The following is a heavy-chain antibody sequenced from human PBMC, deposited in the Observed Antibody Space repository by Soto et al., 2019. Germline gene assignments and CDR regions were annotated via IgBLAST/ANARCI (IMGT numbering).Heavy chain of an antibody. V-gene: IGHV4-59*01. CDR3: AGLYGGEFAY. J-gene: IGHJ4*02. CDR1: GGSISSYY. D-gene: IGHD4-17*01. Sequence: SETLSLTCTVSGGSISSYYWSWIRQPPGKGLEWIGYIYYSGSTNYNPSLKSRVTISVDTSKNQFSLKLSSVTAADTAVYYCAGLYGGEFAYWGQGTLVTVSS. CDR2: IYYSGST.